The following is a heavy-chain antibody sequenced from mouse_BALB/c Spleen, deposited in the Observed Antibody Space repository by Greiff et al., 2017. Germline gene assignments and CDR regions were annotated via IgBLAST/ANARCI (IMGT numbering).Heavy chain of an antibody. CDR2: ISSGSSTI. Sequence: DVQLQESGGGLVQPGGSRKLSCAASGFTFSSFGMHWVRQAPEKGLEWVAYISSGSSTIYYADTVKGRFTISRDNPKNTLFLQMTSLRSEDTAMYYCARSYGNYLFDYWGQGTTLTVSS. D-gene: IGHD2-10*02. V-gene: IGHV5-17*02. J-gene: IGHJ2*01. CDR1: GFTFSSFG. CDR3: ARSYGNYLFDY.